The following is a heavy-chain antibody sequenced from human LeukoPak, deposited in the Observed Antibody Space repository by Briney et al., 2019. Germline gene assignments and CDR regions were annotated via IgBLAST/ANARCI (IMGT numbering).Heavy chain of an antibody. Sequence: ASVTVSCKASGYTFTGYLLNWLRQAPGQGLEGMGWINPKSGGTNYEQKFRGRVTMTRDTSISTAYMELSRLRSDDTAVYYCAIEELDQDAFDIWGQGTMVTVSS. CDR2: INPKSGGT. J-gene: IGHJ3*02. V-gene: IGHV1-2*02. CDR1: GYTFTGYL. CDR3: AIEELDQDAFDI. D-gene: IGHD1/OR15-1a*01.